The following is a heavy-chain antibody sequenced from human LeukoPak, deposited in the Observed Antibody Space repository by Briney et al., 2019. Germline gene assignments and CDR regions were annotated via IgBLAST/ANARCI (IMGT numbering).Heavy chain of an antibody. CDR3: AKGRVVGGVFDI. J-gene: IGHJ3*02. V-gene: IGHV3-9*01. Sequence: GGSLRLSCAASGFTFDDYAMHWVRQAPGKGLEWLSGISWNSGSIGYADSVEGRFTISRDNAKNSLYLQMNSLRAEDTALYYCAKGRVVGGVFDIWGQGTMVTVSS. CDR2: ISWNSGSI. CDR1: GFTFDDYA. D-gene: IGHD2-15*01.